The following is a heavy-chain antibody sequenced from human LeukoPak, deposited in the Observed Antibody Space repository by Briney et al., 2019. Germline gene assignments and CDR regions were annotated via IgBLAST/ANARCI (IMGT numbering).Heavy chain of an antibody. CDR1: GYTFTGYY. V-gene: IGHV1-2*02. CDR2: INPNSGGT. D-gene: IGHD6-6*01. J-gene: IGHJ4*02. Sequence: GASVKVSCKASGYTFTGYYMHWVRQAPGQGFEWMGWINPNSGGTNYAQKFQGRVTMTRDTSISTAYMELSRLRSDDTAVYYCARDRGIGDSSSYFDYWGQGTLVTVSS. CDR3: ARDRGIGDSSSYFDY.